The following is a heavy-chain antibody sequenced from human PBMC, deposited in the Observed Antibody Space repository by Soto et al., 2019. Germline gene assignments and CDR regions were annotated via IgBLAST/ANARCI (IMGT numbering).Heavy chain of an antibody. V-gene: IGHV3-33*01. CDR3: ARDHFWSGYYRYYYYYGMDV. D-gene: IGHD3-3*02. J-gene: IGHJ6*02. Sequence: GGSLRLSCAASGFTFSSYGMHWVRQAPGKGLEWVAVIWYDGSNKYYADSVKGRFTISRDNSKNTLYLQMNSLRAEDTAVYYCARDHFWSGYYRYYYYYGMDVWGQGTTVTVSS. CDR1: GFTFSSYG. CDR2: IWYDGSNK.